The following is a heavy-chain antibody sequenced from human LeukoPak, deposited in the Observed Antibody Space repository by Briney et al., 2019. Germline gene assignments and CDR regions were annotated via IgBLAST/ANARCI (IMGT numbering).Heavy chain of an antibody. J-gene: IGHJ3*02. D-gene: IGHD3-10*01. Sequence: GASVKVSCKASGGTFSSYAISWVRQAPGQGLEWMGGIIPIFGTANYAQKFQGRVTITADESASTAYMELSSLRSEDTAVYYCARVSDPRGEGAFDIWGQGTMVTVSS. CDR3: ARVSDPRGEGAFDI. CDR2: IIPIFGTA. CDR1: GGTFSSYA. V-gene: IGHV1-69*13.